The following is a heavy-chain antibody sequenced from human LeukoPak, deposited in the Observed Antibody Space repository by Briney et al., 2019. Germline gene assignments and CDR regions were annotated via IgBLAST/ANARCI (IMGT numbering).Heavy chain of an antibody. CDR3: ARQGVSSYQYYFDY. Sequence: PSETLSLTCAVSGGSSRSGDYFWSWIRQPPGKGLEWIGHIHYSGNTYYNPSLKSRVTISVDTSKNQFSLKLTSVTAADTAVYYCARQGVSSYQYYFDYWGQGTLVTVSS. D-gene: IGHD3-22*01. V-gene: IGHV4-30-4*01. CDR2: IHYSGNT. CDR1: GGSSRSGDYF. J-gene: IGHJ4*02.